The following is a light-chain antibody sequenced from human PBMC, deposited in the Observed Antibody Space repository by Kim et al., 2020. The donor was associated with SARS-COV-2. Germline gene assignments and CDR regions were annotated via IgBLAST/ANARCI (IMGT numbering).Light chain of an antibody. V-gene: IGKV3-20*01. CDR1: QSVSSSY. CDR2: SAS. CDR3: QQYGSSLYT. J-gene: IGKJ2*01. Sequence: EIVLTQSPGTLSLSPGERATLSCRASQSVSSSYLAWYQQKPGQAPRLLIYSASSRATGIPDRFSGSGSGTDFTLTISRLEPEDFALYYCQQYGSSLYTFGQGTKLEI.